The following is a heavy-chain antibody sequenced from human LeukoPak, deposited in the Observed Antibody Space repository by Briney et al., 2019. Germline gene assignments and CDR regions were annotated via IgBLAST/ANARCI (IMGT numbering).Heavy chain of an antibody. D-gene: IGHD5-18*01. CDR3: ARGRRTAGYTRYFDL. V-gene: IGHV4-30-2*01. CDR2: IYHSGST. Sequence: PSQTLSLTCAVSGGSISSGGYSWSWIRQPPGKGLEWIGYIYHSGSTYYNPSLKSRVTISVDRSKNQFSLKLSSVTAADTAVYYCARGRRTAGYTRYFDLWGRGTLVTVSS. J-gene: IGHJ2*01. CDR1: GGSISSGGYS.